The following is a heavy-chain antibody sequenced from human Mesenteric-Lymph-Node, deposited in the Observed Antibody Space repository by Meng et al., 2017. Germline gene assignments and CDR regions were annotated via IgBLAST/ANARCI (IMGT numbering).Heavy chain of an antibody. Sequence: GESLKISCAASGFTFSSYWMSWVRQAPGKGLEWVANIKQDGSEKYYVDSVKGRFTISRDNAKNSLYLQMNSLRAEDTAVYYCARDANDIFDYWGQGTLVTVSS. CDR2: IKQDGSEK. V-gene: IGHV3-7*01. J-gene: IGHJ4*02. CDR3: ARDANDIFDY. CDR1: GFTFSSYW. D-gene: IGHD3-22*01.